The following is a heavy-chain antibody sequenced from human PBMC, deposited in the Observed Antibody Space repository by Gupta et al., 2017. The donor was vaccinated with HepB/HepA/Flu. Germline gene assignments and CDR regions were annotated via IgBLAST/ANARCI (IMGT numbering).Heavy chain of an antibody. V-gene: IGHV1-18*01. CDR2: ISAYNGRT. CDR1: GYTFTSYG. Sequence: QVQLVQSGGEVKNPGASVTLSCKASGYTFTSYGFTWVRQAPGQGLEWIGWISAYNGRTDYARKFQGRVSMTTETSTSTAYMELRSLRSDDTAVYYCGRWGPMYYYMDVWAKGTTVIVSS. D-gene: IGHD2-2*01. CDR3: GRWGPMYYYMDV. J-gene: IGHJ6*03.